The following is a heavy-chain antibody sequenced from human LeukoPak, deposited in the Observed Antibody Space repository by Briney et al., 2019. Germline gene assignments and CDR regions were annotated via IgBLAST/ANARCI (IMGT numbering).Heavy chain of an antibody. D-gene: IGHD6-19*01. J-gene: IGHJ3*02. CDR2: ISGSGGST. Sequence: GGSLRLSCAASGFTVSGNYMSWVRQAPGKGLEWVSLISGSGGSTYYADSVKGRFTISRDNSKNTLYLQMNSLRAEDTAVYYCAKPTIPVANDAFDIWGQGTMVTVSS. CDR1: GFTVSGNY. V-gene: IGHV3-23*01. CDR3: AKPTIPVANDAFDI.